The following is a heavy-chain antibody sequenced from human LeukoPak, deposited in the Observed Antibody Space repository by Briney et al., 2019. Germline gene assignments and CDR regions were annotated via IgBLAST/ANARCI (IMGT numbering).Heavy chain of an antibody. Sequence: GSSVKVSCKASGGTFSSYAISWVRQAPGQGLEWMGGIIPIFGTANHAQKFQGRVTITADKSTSTAYMELSSLRSEDTAVYYCARDRRDTAMATLRGYYFDYWGQGTLVTVSS. J-gene: IGHJ4*02. CDR2: IIPIFGTA. V-gene: IGHV1-69*06. CDR1: GGTFSSYA. D-gene: IGHD5-18*01. CDR3: ARDRRDTAMATLRGYYFDY.